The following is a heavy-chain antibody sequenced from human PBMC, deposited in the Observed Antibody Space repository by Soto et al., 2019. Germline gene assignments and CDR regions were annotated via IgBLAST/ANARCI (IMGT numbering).Heavy chain of an antibody. J-gene: IGHJ4*02. CDR1: GGTFSSYA. CDR3: ARDLYYYDSSGPMGY. Sequence: SVKVACKASGGTFSSYAISWVRQAPGQGLEWMGGIIPIFGTANYAQKFQGRVTITADESTSTAYMELSSLRSEDTAVYYCARDLYYYDSSGPMGYWGQGTLVTVSS. D-gene: IGHD3-22*01. V-gene: IGHV1-69*13. CDR2: IIPIFGTA.